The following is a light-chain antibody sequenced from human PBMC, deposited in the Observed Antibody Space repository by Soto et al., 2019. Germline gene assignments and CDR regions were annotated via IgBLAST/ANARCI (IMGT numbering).Light chain of an antibody. CDR1: QRISEW. CDR3: QQYHNYPWT. V-gene: IGKV1-5*01. Sequence: DIQMTQSPSTLSASVGDRVTITCRASQRISEWLAWYQQKPGKAPKFLIYDASSLESGVPSRFSGSGSGTEFTLTINNLQPDDFATYYCQQYHNYPWTFGQGTKVEI. J-gene: IGKJ1*01. CDR2: DAS.